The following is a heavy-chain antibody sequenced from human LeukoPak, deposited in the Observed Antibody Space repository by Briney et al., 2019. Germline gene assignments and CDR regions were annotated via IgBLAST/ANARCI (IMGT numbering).Heavy chain of an antibody. CDR1: GGSFSGYY. CDR2: INHSGST. V-gene: IGHV4-34*01. D-gene: IGHD2-2*01. CDR3: ARGAVVVPAAKGFDC. Sequence: PSDTLSLTCAVYGGSFSGYYWSWIRQPPGKGLEWFGEINHSGSTNYNPSLKSRVTISVDTSKNQFSLKLSSVTAADTAVYYCARGAVVVPAAKGFDCWGQGTLVTVSS. J-gene: IGHJ4*02.